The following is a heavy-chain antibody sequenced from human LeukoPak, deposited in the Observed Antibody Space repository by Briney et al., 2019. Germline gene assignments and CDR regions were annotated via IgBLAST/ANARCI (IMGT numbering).Heavy chain of an antibody. CDR1: GFTFSSYA. Sequence: GGSLRLSCAASGFTFSSYAMSWVRQAPGKGLEWVSYISSSGSTIYYADSVKGRFTISRDNAKNSLYLQMNSLRAEDTAVYYCAREAGYSSSWYSDYWGQGTLVTVSS. CDR3: AREAGYSSSWYSDY. J-gene: IGHJ4*02. V-gene: IGHV3-48*04. CDR2: ISSSGSTI. D-gene: IGHD6-13*01.